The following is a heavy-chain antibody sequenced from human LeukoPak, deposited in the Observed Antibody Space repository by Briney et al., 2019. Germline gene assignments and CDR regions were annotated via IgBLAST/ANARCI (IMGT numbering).Heavy chain of an antibody. CDR3: AKVSGLRIGHFDY. V-gene: IGHV3-23*01. D-gene: IGHD2-15*01. Sequence: GGSLRLSCAASGFTFSDYAMSWVRQAPGKGLEWVSAISGSGGSTYYADSVKGRFTISRDNSKNTLYLQMNSLRAEDTAVYYCAKVSGLRIGHFDYWGQGTLVTVSS. J-gene: IGHJ4*02. CDR2: ISGSGGST. CDR1: GFTFSDYA.